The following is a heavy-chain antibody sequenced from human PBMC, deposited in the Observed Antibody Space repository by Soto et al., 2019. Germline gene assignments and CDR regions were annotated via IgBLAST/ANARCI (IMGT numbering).Heavy chain of an antibody. CDR2: ISGSGGST. CDR1: GFTFSSYA. D-gene: IGHD3-22*01. Sequence: GGSLRLSCAASGFTFSSYAMSWVRQAPGKGLEWVSAISGSGGSTYYADSVKGRFTISRDNSKNALYLQMNSLRAEDTAVYYCAKELYYYDSSGYPFDYWGQGTLVTVSS. V-gene: IGHV3-23*01. J-gene: IGHJ4*02. CDR3: AKELYYYDSSGYPFDY.